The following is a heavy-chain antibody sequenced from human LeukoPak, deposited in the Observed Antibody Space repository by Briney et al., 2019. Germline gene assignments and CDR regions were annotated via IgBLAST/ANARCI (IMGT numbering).Heavy chain of an antibody. CDR3: ASSLYSSGWYGLDY. V-gene: IGHV3-30-3*02. J-gene: IGHJ4*02. CDR1: GFTFSSYA. Sequence: GRSLRLSCAASGFTFSSYAMHWVRQAPGKGLEWVAVISYDGSNKYYADSVKGRFTISRDNSKNTLYLQMNSLRAEDTAVYYCASSLYSSGWYGLDYWGQGTLVTVSS. CDR2: ISYDGSNK. D-gene: IGHD6-19*01.